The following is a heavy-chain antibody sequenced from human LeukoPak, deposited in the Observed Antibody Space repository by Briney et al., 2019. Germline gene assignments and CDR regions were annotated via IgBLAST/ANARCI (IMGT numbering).Heavy chain of an antibody. J-gene: IGHJ5*02. CDR1: GGSISSYY. CDR3: ARDSGDTDNWFDP. D-gene: IGHD2-21*02. CDR2: IYYSGST. V-gene: IGHV4-59*01. Sequence: SETLSLTCTVSGGSISSYYWSWIRQPPGKGLEWIGYIYYSGSTNYNPSLKSRVTISVDTSKNQLSLKLSSVTAADTAVYYCARDSGDTDNWFDPWGQGTLVTVSS.